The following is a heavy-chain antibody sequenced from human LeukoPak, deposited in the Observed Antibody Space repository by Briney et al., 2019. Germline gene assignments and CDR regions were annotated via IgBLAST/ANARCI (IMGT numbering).Heavy chain of an antibody. V-gene: IGHV3-53*01. CDR3: ARYHYDGSGYPYYFDQ. D-gene: IGHD3-22*01. CDR2: IYSGGST. CDR1: GFIVSDNY. Sequence: GGSLRLSCAASGFIVSDNYMSWVPQAPGQGLEWVTVIYSGGSTYYADSVKGRFTISRENSKNPVFLQLNSLRAEDTAVYYCARYHYDGSGYPYYFDQWGQGTLVTVSS. J-gene: IGHJ4*02.